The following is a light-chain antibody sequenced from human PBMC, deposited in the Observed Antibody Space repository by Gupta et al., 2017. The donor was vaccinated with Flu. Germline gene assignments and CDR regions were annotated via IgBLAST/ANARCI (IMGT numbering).Light chain of an antibody. CDR3: QQRSNGPPLT. V-gene: IGKV3-11*01. CDR1: QGVSSY. Sequence: EIVLTQSPATLSLSPGERATLSCRASQGVSSYLAWYQQKPGQAPRLLIYDASNRATGIPARFSGSGSGTDFTLTISSLEPEDFAVYYCQQRSNGPPLTFGGGTKVEIK. CDR2: DAS. J-gene: IGKJ4*01.